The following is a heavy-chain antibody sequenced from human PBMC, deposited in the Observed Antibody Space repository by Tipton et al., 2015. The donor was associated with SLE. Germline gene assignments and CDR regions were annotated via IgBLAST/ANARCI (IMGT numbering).Heavy chain of an antibody. Sequence: TLSLTCTVSGGSISSSSYYWGWIRQPPGKGLEWIGSIYYSGSTYYNPSLKSRVTISVDTSKNQFSLKLSSVTAADTAVYYCASDLAGSQAFDIWGQGTMVTVSS. CDR1: GGSISSSSYY. CDR3: ASDLAGSQAFDI. D-gene: IGHD6-13*01. V-gene: IGHV4-39*07. J-gene: IGHJ3*02. CDR2: IYYSGST.